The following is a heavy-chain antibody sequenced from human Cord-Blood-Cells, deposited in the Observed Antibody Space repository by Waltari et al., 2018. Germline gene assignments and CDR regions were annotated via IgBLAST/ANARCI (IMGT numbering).Heavy chain of an antibody. CDR2: INPNSGGT. J-gene: IGHJ3*02. CDR1: GYTLTGYY. CDR3: ARGEQQLDAFDI. Sequence: QVQLVQSGAEVKMPGASVQVSCKASGYTLTGYYMHWVRQAPGQALEWLGWINPNSGGTNYAQKFQGWVTMTRDTSISTAYMELSRLRSDDTAVYYCARGEQQLDAFDIWGQGTMVTVSS. D-gene: IGHD6-13*01. V-gene: IGHV1-2*04.